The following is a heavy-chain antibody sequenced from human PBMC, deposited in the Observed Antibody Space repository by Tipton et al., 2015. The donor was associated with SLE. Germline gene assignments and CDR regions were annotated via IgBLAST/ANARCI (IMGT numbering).Heavy chain of an antibody. V-gene: IGHV3-20*04. CDR1: GFTFDDYG. D-gene: IGHD3-10*01. Sequence: SLRLSCAASGFTFDDYGMSWVRQAPGKGLEWVSGINWNGGSTGYADSVKDRFTISRDNAKNSLYLQMNSLRAEDTSLYYCASGSPRLPFDIWGQGTMVTVSS. J-gene: IGHJ3*02. CDR3: ASGSPRLPFDI. CDR2: INWNGGST.